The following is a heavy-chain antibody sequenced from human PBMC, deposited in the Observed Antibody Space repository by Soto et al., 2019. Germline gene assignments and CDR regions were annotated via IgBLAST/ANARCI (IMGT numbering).Heavy chain of an antibody. CDR1: GFTFSTYA. CDR2: ITGSGGST. CDR3: AKDRYGDYGGIDY. Sequence: GGSLRLSCAASGFTFSTYAMIWVRQAPGKGLEWVSVITGSGGSTYYADSVKGRFTISRDTSKNTLFLQMSSLRAEDTAVYYCAKDRYGDYGGIDYWGQGTMVTVSS. D-gene: IGHD4-17*01. V-gene: IGHV3-23*01. J-gene: IGHJ4*02.